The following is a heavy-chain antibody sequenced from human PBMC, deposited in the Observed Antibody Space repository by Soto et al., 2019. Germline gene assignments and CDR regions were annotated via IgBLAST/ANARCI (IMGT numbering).Heavy chain of an antibody. V-gene: IGHV3-23*01. J-gene: IGHJ4*02. CDR3: TREHSLVSFLFDY. CDR2: ISGSGCGSRP. Sequence: GLWRRRSWVESGCNFSNYAVAWVSQAPGKGLEWVSSISGSGCGSRPYYADSVQGRFTISRVYSKNLVSLQMDSLRVDDTAGYYCTREHSLVSFLFDYWGPGTLVTVSS. CDR1: GCNFSNYA.